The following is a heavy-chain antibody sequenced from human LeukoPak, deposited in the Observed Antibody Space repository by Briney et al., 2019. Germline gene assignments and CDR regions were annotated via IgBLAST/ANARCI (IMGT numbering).Heavy chain of an antibody. CDR2: ISSSSSYI. CDR3: ARDELPYYYDSSGYCRY. Sequence: GGSLRLSCVASGFTYSHNGMHWVRQAPGKGLEWVSSISSSSSYIYYADSVKGRFTISRDNAKNSLYLQMNSLRAEDTAVYYCARDELPYYYDSSGYCRYWGQGTLVTVSS. CDR1: GFTYSHNG. D-gene: IGHD3-22*01. J-gene: IGHJ4*02. V-gene: IGHV3-21*01.